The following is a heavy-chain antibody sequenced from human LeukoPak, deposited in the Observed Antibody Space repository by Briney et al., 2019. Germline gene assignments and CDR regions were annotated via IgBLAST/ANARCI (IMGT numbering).Heavy chain of an antibody. J-gene: IGHJ5*02. D-gene: IGHD2-15*01. CDR1: GGSISSYY. CDR3: ARVIRYCSGGSCYAPAFDP. CDR2: IYYSGST. V-gene: IGHV4-59*01. Sequence: SVTLSLTCTVSGGSISSYYWSWIRQPPGKGLEWIGYIYYSGSTNYNTSLKSRVTISVDTSKNQFSLKLSSVTAADTAVYYCARVIRYCSGGSCYAPAFDPWGQGTLVTVSS.